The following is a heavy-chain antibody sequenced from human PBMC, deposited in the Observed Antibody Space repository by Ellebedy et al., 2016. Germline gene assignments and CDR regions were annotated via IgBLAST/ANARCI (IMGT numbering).Heavy chain of an antibody. D-gene: IGHD3-10*01. CDR2: IYTSGST. Sequence: SETLSLTXTVSGGSISSYYWSWIRQPAGKGLEWIGRIYTSGSTNHNPSLKSRATMSVDTSKNQFSLKLNSVTAADTAVYYCARGTYYYYYMDVWGKGTTVTVSS. CDR3: ARGTYYYYYMDV. V-gene: IGHV4-4*07. CDR1: GGSISSYY. J-gene: IGHJ6*03.